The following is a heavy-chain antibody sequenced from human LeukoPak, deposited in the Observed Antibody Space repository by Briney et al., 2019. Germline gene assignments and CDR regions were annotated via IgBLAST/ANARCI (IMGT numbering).Heavy chain of an antibody. CDR2: IKQDGSEK. CDR3: ARSYCSSTSCYEPHRINWFDP. CDR1: GFTFSSYW. V-gene: IGHV3-7*01. D-gene: IGHD2-2*01. Sequence: GGSLRLSCAASGFTFSSYWMSWVRQAPGKGLEWVANIKQDGSEKSYVDSVKGRFTISRDNAKNSLYLQMNSLRAEDTAVYYCARSYCSSTSCYEPHRINWFDPWGQGTLVTVSS. J-gene: IGHJ5*02.